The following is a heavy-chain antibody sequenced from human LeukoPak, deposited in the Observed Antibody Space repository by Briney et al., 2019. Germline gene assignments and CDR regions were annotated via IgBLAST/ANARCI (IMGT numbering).Heavy chain of an antibody. D-gene: IGHD4-17*01. V-gene: IGHV4-59*11. Sequence: SETLSLTCTVSGGSISSHYWSWIRQPPGKGLEWIGYIYYSGSTNYNPSLKSRVTISVDTSKNQFSLKLSSVIAADTAVYYCARGYYGDYVGWYFDLWGRGTLVTVSS. CDR1: GGSISSHY. J-gene: IGHJ2*01. CDR2: IYYSGST. CDR3: ARGYYGDYVGWYFDL.